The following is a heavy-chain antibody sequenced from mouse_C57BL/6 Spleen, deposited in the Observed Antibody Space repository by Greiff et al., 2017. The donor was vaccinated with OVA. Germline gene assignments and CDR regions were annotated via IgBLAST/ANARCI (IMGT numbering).Heavy chain of an antibody. J-gene: IGHJ3*01. CDR2: ISCGSSTI. Sequence: EVKLMESGGGLVKPGGSLKLSCAASGFTFSDYGMHWVRQAPEKGLEWVAYISCGSSTIYYADTVKGRFTISRDNAKNTLFLQMTSLRSEDTAMYYCARDYGSSSGFAYWGQGTLVTVSA. D-gene: IGHD1-1*01. V-gene: IGHV5-17*01. CDR1: GFTFSDYG. CDR3: ARDYGSSSGFAY.